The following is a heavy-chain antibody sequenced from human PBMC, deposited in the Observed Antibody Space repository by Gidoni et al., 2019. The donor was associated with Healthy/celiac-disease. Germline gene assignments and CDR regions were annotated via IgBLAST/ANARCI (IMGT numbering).Heavy chain of an antibody. CDR2: ISSSSSYI. J-gene: IGHJ5*02. CDR1: GFTFSSYS. Sequence: EVQLVESGGGLVKPGGSLRLSCAASGFTFSSYSMNWVRPAPGKGLEWVSSISSSSSYIYYEDSVKGRFTISRDNAKNSLYLQMNSLRAEDTAVYYCARDSRFDPWGQGTLVTVSS. D-gene: IGHD3-3*02. V-gene: IGHV3-21*01. CDR3: ARDSRFDP.